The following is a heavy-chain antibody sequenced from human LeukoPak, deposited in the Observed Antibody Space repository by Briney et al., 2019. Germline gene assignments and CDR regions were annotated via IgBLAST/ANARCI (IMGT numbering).Heavy chain of an antibody. J-gene: IGHJ4*02. CDR3: ASMGLLWFGELGGADA. CDR1: GGSFSGYY. CDR2: IYYSGST. V-gene: IGHV4-59*01. Sequence: SETLSLTCAVYGGSFSGYYWSWIRQPPGKGLEWIGYIYYSGSTNYNPSLKSRVTISVDTSKNQFSLKLSSVTAADTAVYYCASMGLLWFGELGGADAWGQGTLVTVSS. D-gene: IGHD3-10*01.